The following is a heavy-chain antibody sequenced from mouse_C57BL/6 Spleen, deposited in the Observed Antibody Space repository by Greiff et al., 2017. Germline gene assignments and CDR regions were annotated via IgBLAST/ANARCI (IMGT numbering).Heavy chain of an antibody. Sequence: QVQLMESGPGLVAPSQSLSITCTVSGFSLTSYAVDWVRQSPGKSLEWLGVIWGVGSTTYNPALKSSLCISYDNSKSQFFLKMNSLQSDDTAMYYCARKAGAGAMDYWGQGTSVTVS. CDR3: ARKAGAGAMDY. D-gene: IGHD4-1*01. CDR1: GFSLTSYA. J-gene: IGHJ4*01. CDR2: IWGVGST. V-gene: IGHV2-6*01.